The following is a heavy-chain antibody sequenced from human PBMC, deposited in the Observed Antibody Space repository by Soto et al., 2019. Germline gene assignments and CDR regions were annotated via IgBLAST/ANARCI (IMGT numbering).Heavy chain of an antibody. D-gene: IGHD1-1*01. Sequence: PSETLSLTCTVSGGSISSGGYYWSWIRQHPGKGLEWIGYIYYSGSTYYNPSLKSRVTISVDTSKNQFSLKLSSVTAADTAVYYCASDSLEPNYAGYYFDYWDQGTLVTVSS. J-gene: IGHJ4*02. CDR3: ASDSLEPNYAGYYFDY. CDR2: IYYSGST. CDR1: GGSISSGGYY. V-gene: IGHV4-31*03.